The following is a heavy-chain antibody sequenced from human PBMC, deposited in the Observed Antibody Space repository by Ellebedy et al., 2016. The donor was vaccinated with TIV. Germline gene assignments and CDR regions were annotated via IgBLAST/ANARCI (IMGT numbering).Heavy chain of an antibody. CDR1: RFNLSTYA. CDR2: IWSDGNPK. J-gene: IGHJ4*02. D-gene: IGHD3-10*01. Sequence: GESLKISCAASRFNLSTYAMHWVRQAPGKGLEWMAVIWSDGNPKHYADSVEGRSTISRDTSKNTLHLQMNSLRAEDTAVYYCARGFYYASGSMAFWGQGTLVTVSS. CDR3: ARGFYYASGSMAF. V-gene: IGHV3-33*01.